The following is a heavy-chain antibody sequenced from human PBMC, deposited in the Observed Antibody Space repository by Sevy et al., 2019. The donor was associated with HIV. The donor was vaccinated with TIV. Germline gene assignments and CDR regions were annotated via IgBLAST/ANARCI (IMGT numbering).Heavy chain of an antibody. Sequence: GGSLRLSCAASGFIFSSNWMSWVRQAPGKGLEWVANIKQDGREKNYVDSVKGRFTISRDYSKNSLYVQMNSLRVEDTAVYYCARDVGSGYFDYWGQGTLVTVSS. J-gene: IGHJ4*02. CDR2: IKQDGREK. D-gene: IGHD2-15*01. CDR3: ARDVGSGYFDY. V-gene: IGHV3-7*01. CDR1: GFIFSSNW.